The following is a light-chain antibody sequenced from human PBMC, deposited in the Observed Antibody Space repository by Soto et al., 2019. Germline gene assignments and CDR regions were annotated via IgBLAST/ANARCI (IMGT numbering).Light chain of an antibody. CDR2: GAS. J-gene: IGKJ2*01. Sequence: EIALTQSPGTLSLSPGERPTLSCRASQSVSSSYLAWYQQKPAQAPRVLIYGASSRATGIPDRFSGSGSGTDFTLTIRKLEPEDFAVYYCQQYGSSPYTFGQGTKLEIK. CDR3: QQYGSSPYT. V-gene: IGKV3-20*01. CDR1: QSVSSSY.